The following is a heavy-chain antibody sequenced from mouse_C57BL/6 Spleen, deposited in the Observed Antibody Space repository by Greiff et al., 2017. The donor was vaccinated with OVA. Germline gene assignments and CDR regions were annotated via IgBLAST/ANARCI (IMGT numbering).Heavy chain of an antibody. CDR2: ISPGGSYT. V-gene: IGHV5-4*03. D-gene: IGHD2-4*01. J-gene: IGHJ3*01. CDR1: GFTFSSYA. Sequence: EVMLVQPGAGLVKPGGSLKLSCAASGFTFSSYAMPWVHQTPEQSLEWVASISPGGSYTYYTDNVKGRSTMSRDNAKNNLYLQMSHLKSEDTAVIYWARRDYDGGFAYWGQGTLVTVSA. CDR3: ARRDYDGGFAY.